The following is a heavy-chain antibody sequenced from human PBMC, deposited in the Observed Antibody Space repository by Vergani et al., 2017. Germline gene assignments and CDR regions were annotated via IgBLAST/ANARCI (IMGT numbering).Heavy chain of an antibody. D-gene: IGHD3/OR15-3a*01. CDR2: IYYSGST. CDR1: GGSIRSTFYY. Sequence: QLQLQESDPGLVKPSETLSLTCTVSGGSIRSTFYYWGWLRQPPGKGLEWIGTIYYSGSTYYNPSLKSRVTISVDTSKNQFSLKVHSVTAADTAVYYCARGETRTDWLDPWGQGTQVIVAS. J-gene: IGHJ5*02. CDR3: ARGETRTDWLDP. V-gene: IGHV4-39*01.